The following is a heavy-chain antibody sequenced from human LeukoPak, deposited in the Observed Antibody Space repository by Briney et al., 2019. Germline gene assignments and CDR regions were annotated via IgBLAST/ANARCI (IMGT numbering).Heavy chain of an antibody. J-gene: IGHJ4*02. CDR1: GYTYTNYG. CDR3: AKAVVIVPTATPFDY. V-gene: IGHV1-18*01. D-gene: IGHD2-2*01. Sequence: GASVKVSCKASGYTYTNYGISWVRQAPGQGLEWMGWISGYNGHTNYAQKLQGRVTMTTHTSTSTAYMELRSLRSDDTAVYYCAKAVVIVPTATPFDYWGQGTLVTVSS. CDR2: ISGYNGHT.